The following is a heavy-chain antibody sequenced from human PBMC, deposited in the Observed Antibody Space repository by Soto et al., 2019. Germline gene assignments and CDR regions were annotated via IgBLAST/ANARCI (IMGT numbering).Heavy chain of an antibody. CDR1: GYSFANYT. Sequence: ASVKVSCKASGYSFANYTIHWVRQAPGQGLEWMGWLNPDTASTKFSPKFQGRVIITRDKSANTAFMQLTSLTSEDTALYYCARGGGYYGSGAYYGGYFDHWGLGTLVTVS. V-gene: IGHV1-3*01. D-gene: IGHD3-10*01. CDR2: LNPDTAST. CDR3: ARGGGYYGSGAYYGGYFDH. J-gene: IGHJ4*02.